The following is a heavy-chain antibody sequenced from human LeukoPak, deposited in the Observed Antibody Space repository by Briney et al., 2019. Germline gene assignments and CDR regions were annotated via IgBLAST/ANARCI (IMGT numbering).Heavy chain of an antibody. J-gene: IGHJ4*02. CDR2: IYYSGST. Sequence: SETLSLTCTVSGGSISSYYWSWIRQPPGKGLEWIGYIYYSGSTNYNPSLKSRVTISVDTSKNQFSLKLSSVTAADTAVYYCARDFTVVGGSCYDYWGQGTLVTVSS. CDR3: ARDFTVVGGSCYDY. V-gene: IGHV4-59*01. CDR1: GGSISSYY. D-gene: IGHD2-15*01.